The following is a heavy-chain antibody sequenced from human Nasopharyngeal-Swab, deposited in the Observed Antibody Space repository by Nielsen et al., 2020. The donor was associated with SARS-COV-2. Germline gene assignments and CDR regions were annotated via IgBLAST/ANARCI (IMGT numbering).Heavy chain of an antibody. Sequence: GESLKISCAASGFTFSSYWMNWFRQAPGKGLEWVGFIRSKTYGGAPEYAASVKGRFTISRDGAESIAYLQMNSLETEDTGVYYCARSVGSFYGQGAFDIWGQGTMVTVSS. V-gene: IGHV3-49*01. J-gene: IGHJ3*02. CDR2: IRSKTYGGAP. CDR3: ARSVGSFYGQGAFDI. CDR1: GFTFSSYW. D-gene: IGHD1-26*01.